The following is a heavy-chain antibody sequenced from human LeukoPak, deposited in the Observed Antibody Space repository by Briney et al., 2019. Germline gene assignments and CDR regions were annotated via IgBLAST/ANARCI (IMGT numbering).Heavy chain of an antibody. Sequence: SETLSLTCSVSGDSIRTYYWSWIRQPPGKGLEWIGEINHSGSTNYNPSLKSRVTISVDTSKNQFSLKLSSVTAADTAVYYCARKVCSGGSCYRGYYYYYMDVWGKGTTVTVSS. V-gene: IGHV4-34*01. D-gene: IGHD2-15*01. CDR2: INHSGST. J-gene: IGHJ6*03. CDR1: GDSIRTYY. CDR3: ARKVCSGGSCYRGYYYYYMDV.